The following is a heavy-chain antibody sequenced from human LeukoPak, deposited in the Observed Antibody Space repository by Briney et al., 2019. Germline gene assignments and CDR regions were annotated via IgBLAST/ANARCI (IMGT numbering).Heavy chain of an antibody. CDR1: GFTFDDYG. J-gene: IGHJ3*02. Sequence: GGSLRLSCAASGFTFDDYGMSWVRQAPGKGLEWVSGINWNGGSTGYADSVKGRFTISRDNAKNSLYLQMNSLRAEDTTLYHCARGGYGDYAFDIWGQGTMVTVSS. D-gene: IGHD4-17*01. CDR2: INWNGGST. CDR3: ARGGYGDYAFDI. V-gene: IGHV3-20*01.